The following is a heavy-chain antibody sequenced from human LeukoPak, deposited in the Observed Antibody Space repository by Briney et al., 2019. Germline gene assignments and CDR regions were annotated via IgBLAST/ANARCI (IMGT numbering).Heavy chain of an antibody. J-gene: IGHJ4*02. CDR3: RTEQGSSWKTHDFDY. CDR2: IYYSGST. D-gene: IGHD6-13*01. CDR1: GGSISSSSYY. V-gene: IGHV4-39*07. Sequence: SETLSLTCTVSGGSISSSSYYWGWIRQPPGKGLEWIGSIYYSGSTYYNPSLKSRVTISVDTSKNQFSLKLSSVTAADTAVYYCRTEQGSSWKTHDFDYWGQGTLVTVSS.